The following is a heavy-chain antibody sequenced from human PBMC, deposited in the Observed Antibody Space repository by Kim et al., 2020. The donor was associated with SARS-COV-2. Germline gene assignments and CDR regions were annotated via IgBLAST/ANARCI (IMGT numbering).Heavy chain of an antibody. J-gene: IGHJ4*02. CDR2: INPNSGGT. CDR1: GYTFTGYY. CDR3: ARGYYYGSGSYYYFDY. V-gene: IGHV1-2*05. Sequence: ASVKVSCKASGYTFTGYYMHWVRQAPGQGLEWMGRINPNSGGTNYAQKFQGRVTMTRDTSISTAYMELSRLRSDDTGVYYCARGYYYGSGSYYYFDYWGQGTLVTVSS. D-gene: IGHD3-10*01.